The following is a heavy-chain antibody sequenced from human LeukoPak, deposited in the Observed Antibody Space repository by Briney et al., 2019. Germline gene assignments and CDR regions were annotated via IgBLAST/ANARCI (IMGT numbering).Heavy chain of an antibody. D-gene: IGHD6-13*01. Sequence: SETLSLTCTVSGGSISSYYWSWIRQPPGKGLEWIGYIYYSGSTNYNPSLESRVTISVDTSKNQFSLKLSSVTAADTAVYYCAGGYSSSWYYFDYWGQGTPVTVSS. CDR3: AGGYSSSWYYFDY. J-gene: IGHJ4*02. CDR2: IYYSGST. CDR1: GGSISSYY. V-gene: IGHV4-59*01.